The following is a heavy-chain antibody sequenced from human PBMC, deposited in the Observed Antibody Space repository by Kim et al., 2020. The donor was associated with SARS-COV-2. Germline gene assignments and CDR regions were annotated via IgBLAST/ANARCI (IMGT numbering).Heavy chain of an antibody. V-gene: IGHV3-66*02. J-gene: IGHJ4*02. CDR1: GFAVSNNY. CDR3: ARWGGSSEIDY. D-gene: IGHD6-13*01. Sequence: GGSLRLSCAVSGFAVSNNYVSWVRQAPGKGLEWVSSIYDGGTTHYAESVRGRFAISRDNSKNIVYLEMNRLRPDDTANYYCARWGGSSEIDYWGQGTLVTVSS. CDR2: IYDGGTT.